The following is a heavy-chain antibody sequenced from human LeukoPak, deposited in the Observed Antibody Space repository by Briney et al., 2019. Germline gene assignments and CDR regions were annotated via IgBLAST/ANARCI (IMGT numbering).Heavy chain of an antibody. CDR1: GGSISSGGYY. J-gene: IGHJ4*02. D-gene: IGHD3-3*01. V-gene: IGHV4-31*03. Sequence: SQTLSLTCTVSGGSISSGGYYWSWIRQHPGKGLEWIGYIYYSGSTYYNPSLKSRVTISVDTSKNQFSLKLSSVTAADTAVYYCARVTSKTYHDFWSGYYVREYYFDYWGQGTLVTVSS. CDR2: IYYSGST. CDR3: ARVTSKTYHDFWSGYYVREYYFDY.